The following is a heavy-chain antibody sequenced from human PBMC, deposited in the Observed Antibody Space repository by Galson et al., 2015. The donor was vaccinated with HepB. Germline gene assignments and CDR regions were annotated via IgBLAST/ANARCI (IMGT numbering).Heavy chain of an antibody. V-gene: IGHV3-23*01. CDR2: ISGSGGST. Sequence: SLRLSCAASGFTFSSYAMSWVRQAPGKGLEWVSAISGSGGSTYYADSVKGRFTISRDNSKNTLYLQMNSLRAEDTAVYYCAKTGGYPNTHYYYYGMDVWGQGTTVTVTS. J-gene: IGHJ6*02. CDR3: AKTGGYPNTHYYYYGMDV. D-gene: IGHD5-12*01. CDR1: GFTFSSYA.